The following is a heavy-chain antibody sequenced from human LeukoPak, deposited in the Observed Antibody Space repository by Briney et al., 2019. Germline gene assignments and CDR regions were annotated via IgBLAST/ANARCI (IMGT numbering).Heavy chain of an antibody. J-gene: IGHJ6*02. CDR1: GYTFTNYG. Sequence: ASVTVSCKTSGYTFTNYGLSWVRQAPGQGREWMGWISAYNGNTNYAQKLQGRVTMTTDTSTSTAYMELRSLRSDDTAVYYCAREGYFGSGIDYYYGMDVWGQGTKVTVSS. CDR3: AREGYFGSGIDYYYGMDV. CDR2: ISAYNGNT. D-gene: IGHD3-10*01. V-gene: IGHV1-18*01.